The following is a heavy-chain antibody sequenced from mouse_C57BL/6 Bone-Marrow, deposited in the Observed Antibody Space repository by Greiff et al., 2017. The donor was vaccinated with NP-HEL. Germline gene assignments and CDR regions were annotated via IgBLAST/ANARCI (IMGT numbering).Heavy chain of an antibody. CDR2: ISSGGSYT. CDR1: GFTFSSYG. V-gene: IGHV5-6*01. J-gene: IGHJ3*01. Sequence: EVQVVESGGDLVKPGGSLKLSCAASGFTFSSYGMSWVRQTPDKRLEWVATISSGGSYTYYPDSVKGRFTISRDNAKNTLYLKMSSLKSEDTAMYYCARHDRSVGSSSAYWGQGTLVTVSA. D-gene: IGHD1-1*01. CDR3: ARHDRSVGSSSAY.